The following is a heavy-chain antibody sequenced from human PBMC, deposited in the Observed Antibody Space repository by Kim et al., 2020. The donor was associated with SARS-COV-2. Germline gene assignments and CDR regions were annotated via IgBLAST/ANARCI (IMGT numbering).Heavy chain of an antibody. Sequence: GITYHNPSLKSRVTISVDTSKNQFSLKLSSVTAADTAVYYCAIRSRNFDYWGQGTLVTVSS. J-gene: IGHJ4*02. CDR2: GIT. CDR3: AIRSRNFDY. V-gene: IGHV4-39*01.